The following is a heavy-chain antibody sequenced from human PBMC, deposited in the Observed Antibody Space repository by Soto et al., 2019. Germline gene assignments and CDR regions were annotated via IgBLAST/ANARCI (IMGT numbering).Heavy chain of an antibody. J-gene: IGHJ5*02. Sequence: QVQLQESGPGLVKPSQTLSLTCTVSGGSISSGDYYWSWIRQPPGKGLEWIGYIYHSGSTYYNPSLKSRVTISVDTSKNQFSLQLSSVTAAGTAVYYCARERPDGARLDPWGQGTLVTVSS. CDR3: ARERPDGARLDP. V-gene: IGHV4-30-4*01. CDR2: IYHSGST. CDR1: GGSISSGDYY. D-gene: IGHD6-6*01.